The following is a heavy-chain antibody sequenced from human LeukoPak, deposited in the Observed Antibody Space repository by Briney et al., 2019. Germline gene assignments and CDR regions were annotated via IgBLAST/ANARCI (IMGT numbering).Heavy chain of an antibody. Sequence: PSETLSLTCTVSGGSISSHYWSWIRQPPGKGLEWIGYIYYSGSTNYNPSLKSRVTISVDTSKNQLSLKLSSVTAADTAVYYCAREGVACGSGSYYTVGFDYWGQGTLVTVSS. CDR1: GGSISSHY. V-gene: IGHV4-59*11. CDR2: IYYSGST. J-gene: IGHJ4*02. CDR3: AREGVACGSGSYYTVGFDY. D-gene: IGHD3-10*01.